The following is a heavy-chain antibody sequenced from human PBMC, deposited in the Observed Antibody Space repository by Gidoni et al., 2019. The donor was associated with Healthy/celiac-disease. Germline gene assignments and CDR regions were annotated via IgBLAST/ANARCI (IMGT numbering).Heavy chain of an antibody. CDR1: GFPFISYA. D-gene: IGHD3-3*01. CDR2: ISGSGGST. V-gene: IGHV3-23*01. Sequence: EVQLLESGGGLVQPGGSLRLSCAASGFPFISYAMSWVRQAPGKGLEWVSAISGSGGSTYYADSVKGRFTISRDNSKNTLYLQMNSLRAEDTAVYYCAKEGTLRFLEWLEYWGQGTLVTVSS. J-gene: IGHJ4*02. CDR3: AKEGTLRFLEWLEY.